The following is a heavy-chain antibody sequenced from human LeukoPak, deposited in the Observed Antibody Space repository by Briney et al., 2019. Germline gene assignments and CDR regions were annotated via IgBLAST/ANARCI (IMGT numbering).Heavy chain of an antibody. J-gene: IGHJ4*02. CDR1: GFTFSSYA. Sequence: GGSLRLSCAASGFTFSSYAMSWVRQAPGKGLEWVSAISSSGGSTYYADSVKGRFTISRDNSKNTLYLQMNSLRAEDTAVYYCAKAPSGSYWTYYFDYWGQGTLVTVSS. CDR3: AKAPSGSYWTYYFDY. CDR2: ISSSGGST. D-gene: IGHD1-26*01. V-gene: IGHV3-23*01.